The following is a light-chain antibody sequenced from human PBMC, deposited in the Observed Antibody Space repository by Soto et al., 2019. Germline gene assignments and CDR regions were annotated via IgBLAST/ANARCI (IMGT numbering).Light chain of an antibody. J-gene: IGKJ1*01. CDR3: QQYNSYPQT. CDR2: KAS. Sequence: DIQMTQSPSTLSASVGDRVTITCRASQSISSWLAWYQQKPGKAPKLLIYKASSLESGVPSRFSGGGSGTEFTITSGSLQPDDFATYYCQQYNSYPQTFGQGTKVEIK. V-gene: IGKV1-5*03. CDR1: QSISSW.